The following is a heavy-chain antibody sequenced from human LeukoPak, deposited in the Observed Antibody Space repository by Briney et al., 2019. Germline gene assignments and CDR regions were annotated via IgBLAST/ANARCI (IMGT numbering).Heavy chain of an antibody. CDR3: ARGIGLLFDY. CDR1: GGSISSYY. V-gene: IGHV4-59*01. Sequence: SETPSLTCTVSGGSISSYYWSWIRQPPGKGLEWIGYIYYSGSTNYNPSLKSRVTISVDTSKNQFSLKLSSVTAADTAVYYCARGIGLLFDYWGQGTLVTVSS. CDR2: IYYSGST. D-gene: IGHD2-15*01. J-gene: IGHJ4*02.